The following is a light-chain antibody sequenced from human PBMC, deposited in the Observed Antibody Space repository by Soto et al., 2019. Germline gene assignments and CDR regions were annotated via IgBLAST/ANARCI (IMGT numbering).Light chain of an antibody. Sequence: DILMTQSPSTLSASVGDRVIISCRASQSISSSLAWYQQKPGKAPKLLIYKASSLERRVPSRFSGSGSGTEFTLTISSLQPDDFATYYCQHYNSYYTFGQGTKVDIK. J-gene: IGKJ2*01. CDR3: QHYNSYYT. V-gene: IGKV1-5*03. CDR2: KAS. CDR1: QSISSS.